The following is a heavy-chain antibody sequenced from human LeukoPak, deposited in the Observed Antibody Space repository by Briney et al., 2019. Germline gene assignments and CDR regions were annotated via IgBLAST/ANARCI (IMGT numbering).Heavy chain of an antibody. CDR2: ISSTSSFI. CDR3: ARDDSGSYPNYFEN. V-gene: IGHV3-48*01. CDR1: GFTFSSYG. Sequence: PGGSLRLSCSASGFTFSSYGMNWVRQAPGKGLEWVSYISSTSSFIYYADSVKGRFTISRDNAKKSLYLQMNGLRAEDTAVFYCARDDSGSYPNYFENWGQGTLVTVSS. J-gene: IGHJ4*02. D-gene: IGHD1-26*01.